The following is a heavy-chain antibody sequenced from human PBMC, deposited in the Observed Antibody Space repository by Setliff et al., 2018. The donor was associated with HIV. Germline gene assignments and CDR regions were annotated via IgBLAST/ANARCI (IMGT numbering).Heavy chain of an antibody. CDR1: GYTFTSYD. CDR2: MSPNSGNT. Sequence: ASVKVSCKASGYTFTSYDINWVRQATGQGLEWMGWMSPNSGNTGYAQKFQGRVTMTRNTSISTAYMELSSLRSEDTAVYYCARDRSIIMTFGGGNDAFDIWGQGTMVTVSS. V-gene: IGHV1-8*01. D-gene: IGHD3-16*01. CDR3: ARDRSIIMTFGGGNDAFDI. J-gene: IGHJ3*02.